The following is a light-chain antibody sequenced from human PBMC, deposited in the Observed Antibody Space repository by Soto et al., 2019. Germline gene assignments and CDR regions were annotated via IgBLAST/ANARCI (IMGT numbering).Light chain of an antibody. Sequence: DIQMTQSPSSLSASVGDRVTITCRASQSVTSYLNWYQQKPGKAPKLLIYSASSLQSGVPSRFSGSGSGTYFTPTIISLQPADVATYYCQQSYDTRIYTFGQGTELEI. V-gene: IGKV1-39*01. J-gene: IGKJ2*01. CDR3: QQSYDTRIYT. CDR2: SAS. CDR1: QSVTSY.